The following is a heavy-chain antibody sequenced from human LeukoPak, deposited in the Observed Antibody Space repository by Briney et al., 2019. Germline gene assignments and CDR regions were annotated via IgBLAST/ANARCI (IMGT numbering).Heavy chain of an antibody. CDR1: GFTFDDYA. J-gene: IGHJ4*02. CDR3: AKDNSPYYYDSSGYRLDY. V-gene: IGHV3-9*01. CDR2: ISWNSGSI. D-gene: IGHD3-22*01. Sequence: GGSLRLSCAASGFTFDDYAMHWVRQAPGKGLEWVSGISWNSGSIGYADSVMGRFTISRDNAKNSLYLQMNSLRAEDTALYYCAKDNSPYYYDSSGYRLDYWGQGTLVTVSS.